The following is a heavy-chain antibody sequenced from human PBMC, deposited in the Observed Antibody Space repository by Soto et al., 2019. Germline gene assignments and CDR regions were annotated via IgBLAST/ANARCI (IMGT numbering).Heavy chain of an antibody. CDR3: ARFYYDSSGYLPSPYYYYYGMDV. J-gene: IGHJ6*02. V-gene: IGHV3-7*04. CDR2: IKQDGSEK. Sequence: GGSLRLSCAASGFTFSSYWMSWVRQAPGKGLGGWPNIKQDGSEKYYVDSVKGRFTISRDNAKNSLYLQMNSLRAEDTAVYYCARFYYDSSGYLPSPYYYYYGMDVWGQGTTVTVSS. CDR1: GFTFSSYW. D-gene: IGHD3-22*01.